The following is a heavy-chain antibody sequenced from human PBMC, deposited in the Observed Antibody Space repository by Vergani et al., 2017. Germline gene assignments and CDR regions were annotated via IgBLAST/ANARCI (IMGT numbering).Heavy chain of an antibody. CDR3: ARASPYYYDSSGLSNNWFDP. J-gene: IGHJ5*02. V-gene: IGHV3-9*01. D-gene: IGHD3-22*01. CDR2: INWNSDSI. CDR1: GFTFDDYA. Sequence: EVQLVESGGGLVQPGRSLRLSCAASGFTFDDYAMHWVRQAPGKGLEWVSGINWNSDSIAYADSVKGRFTISRDNAKNTLYLQMNSLRAEDTAVYYCARASPYYYDSSGLSNNWFDPWGQGTLVTVSS.